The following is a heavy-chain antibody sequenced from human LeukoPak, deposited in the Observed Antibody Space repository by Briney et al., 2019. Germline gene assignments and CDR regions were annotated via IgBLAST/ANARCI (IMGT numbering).Heavy chain of an antibody. CDR1: GITLGGYA. J-gene: IGHJ4*02. Sequence: AGGSLRLSCATSGITLGGYAMRWVRQAPGKGLEWVSALSGSGGTASYADSVKGRFTISRDNSKNTVYLQVNNLRAEDTAVYYCAKLSAGAAFDYWGQGTMVTVSS. V-gene: IGHV3-23*01. D-gene: IGHD3-16*02. CDR3: AKLSAGAAFDY. CDR2: LSGSGGTA.